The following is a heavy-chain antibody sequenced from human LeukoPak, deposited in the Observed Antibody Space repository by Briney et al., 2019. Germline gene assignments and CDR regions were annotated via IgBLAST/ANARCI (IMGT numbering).Heavy chain of an antibody. J-gene: IGHJ6*02. Sequence: SETLSLTCTVSGGSISSYYWSWIRQPPGKGLEWIGYIYYSGSTNYNPSLKSRVTISVDTSKNQFSLKLSSVTAADTAVYYCARTGYCSGGSCYSIPYHYGMDVWGQGTTVTVSS. CDR1: GGSISSYY. V-gene: IGHV4-59*08. CDR2: IYYSGST. D-gene: IGHD2-15*01. CDR3: ARTGYCSGGSCYSIPYHYGMDV.